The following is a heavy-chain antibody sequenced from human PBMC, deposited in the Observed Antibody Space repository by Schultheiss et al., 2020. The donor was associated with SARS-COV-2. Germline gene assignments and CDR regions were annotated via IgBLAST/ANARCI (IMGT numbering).Heavy chain of an antibody. CDR1: GVSISSYC. Sequence: SETLSLTCTVSGVSISSYCWNWIRQPPGKGLEWIGEIYHSGSTNYNPSLKSRVTISVDTSKNQFSLKLTSLTAADTAIYYCARGNDFVYFFDSWGQGTLVTVSS. CDR3: ARGNDFVYFFDS. CDR2: IYHSGST. V-gene: IGHV4-59*08. D-gene: IGHD3-3*01. J-gene: IGHJ4*02.